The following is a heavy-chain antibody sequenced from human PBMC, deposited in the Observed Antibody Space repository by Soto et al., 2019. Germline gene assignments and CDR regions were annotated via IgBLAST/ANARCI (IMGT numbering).Heavy chain of an antibody. Sequence: XETLTLPCDVAGDSITSPPCYRGWIRQPRGKGLEWIGRVYDSGATYYNPSLRGRLTVSAYMSKNYFSLRLTSVTAADTAVYYFARHDDWFYPWGQGLLVTVS. V-gene: IGHV4-39*01. CDR2: VYDSGAT. CDR3: ARHDDWFYP. J-gene: IGHJ5*02. CDR1: GDSITSPPCY.